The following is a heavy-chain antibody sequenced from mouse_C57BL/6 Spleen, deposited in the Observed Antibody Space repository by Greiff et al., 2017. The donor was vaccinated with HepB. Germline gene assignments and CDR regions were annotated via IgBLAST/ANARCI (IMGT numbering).Heavy chain of an antibody. Sequence: QVQLQQPGAELVKPGASVKLSCKASGYTFTSYWLHWVKQRPGRGLEWIGRIDPNSGGTKYNEKFKSKATMTVDKPSSTAYMQLRSLTSEDSAVYLCARGGYDGSSYAMDYWGQGTSVTVSS. J-gene: IGHJ4*01. D-gene: IGHD1-1*01. CDR3: ARGGYDGSSYAMDY. CDR2: IDPNSGGT. V-gene: IGHV1-72*01. CDR1: GYTFTSYW.